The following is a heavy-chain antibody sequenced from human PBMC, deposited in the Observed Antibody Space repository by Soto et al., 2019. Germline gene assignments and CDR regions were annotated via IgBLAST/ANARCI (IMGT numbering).Heavy chain of an antibody. CDR3: ARTIVVVAATQVPYNWFDP. J-gene: IGHJ5*02. CDR2: IIPIFGTA. CDR1: GGTFSSYA. Sequence: SVKVSCKASGGTFSSYAISWVRQAPGQGLEWMGGIIPIFGTANCAQKFQGRVTITADESTSTAYMERSSLRSEDTAVYYCARTIVVVAATQVPYNWFDPGGQGTLVTVS. D-gene: IGHD2-15*01. V-gene: IGHV1-69*13.